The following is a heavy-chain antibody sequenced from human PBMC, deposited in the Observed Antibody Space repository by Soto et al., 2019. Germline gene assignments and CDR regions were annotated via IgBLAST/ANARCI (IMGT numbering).Heavy chain of an antibody. Sequence: QVQLQQWGAGLLKPSETLSLTCAVYGGSFSGYYWTWIRQPPGTGLEWIGEINHSGSTNYNPSLKSPVTISVDTSKNQFSLKLTSVTAADTAVYYCARDKITSLFDYWGQGTLVTVSS. J-gene: IGHJ4*02. CDR3: ARDKITSLFDY. V-gene: IGHV4-34*01. CDR1: GGSFSGYY. CDR2: INHSGST. D-gene: IGHD3-10*01.